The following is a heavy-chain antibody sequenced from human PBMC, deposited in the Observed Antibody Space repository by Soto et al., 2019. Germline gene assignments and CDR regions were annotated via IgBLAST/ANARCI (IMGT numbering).Heavy chain of an antibody. CDR2: ISGGGDTT. Sequence: EVQLLESGGGLVQPGGSLRLSCAASGFTFNNYAMIWVRQAPGKGLEWVSAISGGGDTTSYADYVKGRFTVSRDGSKNTLYLQMSSLRAEDTALYYCAKGRGGSGSLTPRVDFWGQGTLVTVSS. CDR1: GFTFNNYA. J-gene: IGHJ4*02. CDR3: AKGRGGSGSLTPRVDF. D-gene: IGHD3-10*01. V-gene: IGHV3-23*01.